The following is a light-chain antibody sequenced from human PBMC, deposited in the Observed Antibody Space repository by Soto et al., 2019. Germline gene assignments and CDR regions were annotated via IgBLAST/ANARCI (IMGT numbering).Light chain of an antibody. CDR1: QSVRSN. J-gene: IGKJ1*01. Sequence: EIVMTQSPATLSASPGERATLSCRASQSVRSNLAWYQQKPGQAPRLLIYGASTRATGIPARFSGSGSGTEFTLSIGSLQSGDFAVYYCQQYNDWPPTFGQGTKVEIK. CDR3: QQYNDWPPT. CDR2: GAS. V-gene: IGKV3-15*01.